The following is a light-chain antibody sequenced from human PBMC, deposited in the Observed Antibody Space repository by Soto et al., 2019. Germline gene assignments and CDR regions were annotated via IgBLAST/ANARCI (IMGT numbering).Light chain of an antibody. CDR2: EGS. Sequence: QSALTQPASVSGSPGQSITISCTGTSSDVGSYNLVSWYQQHPGKAPKLMIYEGSKRPSGVSNRFSGSKSGNTASLTISGLQAEDEADYYCCSYAGSSTFYVVFCGGTKLTVL. V-gene: IGLV2-23*03. CDR3: CSYAGSSTFYVV. J-gene: IGLJ2*01. CDR1: SSDVGSYNL.